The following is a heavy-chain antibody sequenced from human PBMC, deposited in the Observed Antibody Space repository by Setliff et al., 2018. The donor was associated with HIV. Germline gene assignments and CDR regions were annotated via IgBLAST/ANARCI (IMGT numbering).Heavy chain of an antibody. CDR2: IYYSGST. CDR1: GGSISSSSYY. V-gene: IGHV4-39*01. J-gene: IGHJ4*02. Sequence: SETLSLTCTVSGGSISSSSYYWGWIRQPPGKGLEWIGSIYYSGSTYYNPSLKSRVTISVDTSKNQFSLKLSSVTAADTAAYYCARRVVGAIYYFDYWGQGTLVTVSS. D-gene: IGHD1-26*01. CDR3: ARRVVGAIYYFDY.